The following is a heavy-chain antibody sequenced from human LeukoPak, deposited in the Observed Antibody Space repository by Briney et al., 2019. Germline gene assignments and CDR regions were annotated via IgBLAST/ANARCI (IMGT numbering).Heavy chain of an antibody. V-gene: IGHV1-2*02. CDR3: ARDAVAAALNWFDP. CDR1: GYTFTGYY. Sequence: ASVKVSCKASGYTFTGYYMHWVRQAPGQGLEWMGWINPNSGGTNYAQKFQGRVTMTRDTSISTAYMELSRLRSDDTAVYYCARDAVAAALNWFDPWGQGTLATVSS. D-gene: IGHD6-13*01. J-gene: IGHJ5*02. CDR2: INPNSGGT.